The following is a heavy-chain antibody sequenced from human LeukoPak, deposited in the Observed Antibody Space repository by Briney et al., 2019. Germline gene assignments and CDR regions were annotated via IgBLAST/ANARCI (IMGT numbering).Heavy chain of an antibody. CDR3: ARGAIVGAPRAPYFY. CDR1: GGSFSGYY. J-gene: IGHJ4*02. V-gene: IGHV4-34*01. D-gene: IGHD1-26*01. Sequence: SETLSLTCVVHGGSFSGYYWNWIRQPPGKGLEWIGEINQSGSTNHNPSLKSRVTISVDTSKNQFSLKLSSVTAADTAVYYCARGAIVGAPRAPYFYWGRGTLVTVSS. CDR2: INQSGST.